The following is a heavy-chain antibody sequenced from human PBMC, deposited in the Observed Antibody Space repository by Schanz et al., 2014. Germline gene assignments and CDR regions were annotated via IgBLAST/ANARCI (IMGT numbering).Heavy chain of an antibody. J-gene: IGHJ6*02. V-gene: IGHV3-30*04. D-gene: IGHD1-26*01. CDR2: ITYDGSNK. CDR1: GFIFSGYA. CDR3: ARARGTYYYYYGMDV. Sequence: QVQLVESGGGVVQPGNSLRLSCAASGFIFSGYAMIWVRQAPGKGLEWVAVITYDGSNKYYADSVKGRFTISRDNSKNTLYLQMNSLRADDTAVYYCARARGTYYYYYGMDVWGQGTTVTVSS.